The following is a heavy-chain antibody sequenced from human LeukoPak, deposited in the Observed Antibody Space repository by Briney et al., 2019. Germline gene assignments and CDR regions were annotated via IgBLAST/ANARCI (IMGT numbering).Heavy chain of an antibody. CDR2: IHHSGTA. CDR1: GGSIGSGLYF. V-gene: IGHV4-31*03. Sequence: PSETLSLTCTVSGGSIGSGLYFWSWIRQHPGKGLEWVGYIHHSGTAFYNPSLQSRATISMDTSKNEFSLRLSVVTDADTAVYYCARYCSSTKCPFDYWGQGTLVTVSS. J-gene: IGHJ4*02. D-gene: IGHD2-2*01. CDR3: ARYCSSTKCPFDY.